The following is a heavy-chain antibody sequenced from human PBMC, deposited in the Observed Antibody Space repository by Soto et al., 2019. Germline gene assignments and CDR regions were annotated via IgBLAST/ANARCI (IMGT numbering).Heavy chain of an antibody. Sequence: PSETLSLTCTVSGGSISSSSYYWGWIRQPPGKGLEWIGSIYYSGSTYYNPSLKSRVTISVDTSKNQFSLKLSSVTAADTAVYYCARLTRRYCSGGNCYSYGMDVWGQGTTVTVSS. CDR2: IYYSGST. D-gene: IGHD2-15*01. V-gene: IGHV4-39*01. J-gene: IGHJ6*02. CDR3: ARLTRRYCSGGNCYSYGMDV. CDR1: GGSISSSSYY.